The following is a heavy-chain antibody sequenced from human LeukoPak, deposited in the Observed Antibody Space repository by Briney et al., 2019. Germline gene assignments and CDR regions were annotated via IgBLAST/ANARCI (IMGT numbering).Heavy chain of an antibody. CDR2: MNPNSGNT. CDR3: ARGEQSIAAAV. V-gene: IGHV1-8*01. J-gene: IGHJ4*02. CDR1: GYTFTSYD. Sequence: ASVKVSCKASGYTFTSYDINWVRQATGQGLEWMGWMNPNSGNTGYAQKFQGRVTMTRNTSISTTYMELSGLRSEDTAVYYCARGEQSIAAAVWGQGTLVTVSS. D-gene: IGHD6-13*01.